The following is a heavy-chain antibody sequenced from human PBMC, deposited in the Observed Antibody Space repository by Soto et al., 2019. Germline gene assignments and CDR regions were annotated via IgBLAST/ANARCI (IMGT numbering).Heavy chain of an antibody. CDR1: GGSISTRSSY. V-gene: IGHV4-39*02. J-gene: IGHJ5*02. Sequence: LSLTCTVSGGSISTRSSYWGWIRQPPGKGLEWIGSIYYIGNTYYNPSLKSRVAISIDSSRTRFSLNLNSVTTADTAVYYCACYFVLLWFGELLPSWFDPWGQGTLVTVSS. CDR2: IYYIGNT. D-gene: IGHD3-10*01. CDR3: ACYFVLLWFGELLPSWFDP.